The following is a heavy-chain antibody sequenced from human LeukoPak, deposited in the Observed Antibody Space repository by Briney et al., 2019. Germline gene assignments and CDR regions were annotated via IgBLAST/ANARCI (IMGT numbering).Heavy chain of an antibody. J-gene: IGHJ4*02. CDR3: ARHRALEWSNRVPTDFDY. CDR1: GGSISSSSYY. Sequence: SETLSLTCTVSGGSISSSSYYWGWIRQPPGKGLEWIGSIYYSRSTYYNPSLKSRVTISVDTSKNQFSLKLSSVTAADTAVYYCARHRALEWSNRVPTDFDYWGQGTLVTVSS. D-gene: IGHD3-3*01. CDR2: IYYSRST. V-gene: IGHV4-39*01.